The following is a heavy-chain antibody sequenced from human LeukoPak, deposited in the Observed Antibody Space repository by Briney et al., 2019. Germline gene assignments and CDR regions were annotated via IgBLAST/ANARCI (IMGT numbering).Heavy chain of an antibody. D-gene: IGHD6-6*01. CDR1: GGTFSSYA. CDR2: IIPIFGTA. CDR3: ARDWAIAARPSGLVY. V-gene: IGHV1-69*05. Sequence: SVKVSCKASGGTFSSYAVSWVRQAPGQGLEWMGGIIPIFGTANYAQKFQGRVTITTDESTSTAYMELSSLRSEDTAVYYCARDWAIAARPSGLVYWGQGTLVTVSS. J-gene: IGHJ4*02.